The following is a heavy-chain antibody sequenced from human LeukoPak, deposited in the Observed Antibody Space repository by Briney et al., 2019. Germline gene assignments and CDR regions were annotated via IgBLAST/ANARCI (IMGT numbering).Heavy chain of an antibody. CDR1: GYTLTELS. D-gene: IGHD6-13*01. V-gene: IGHV1-24*01. CDR3: ATGYGLAAAGGY. CDR2: FDPEDGET. J-gene: IGHJ4*02. Sequence: GASVKVSCKVSGYTLTELSMHWVRQAPGKGLEWMGGFDPEDGETIYAQKFQGRVTMTGDTSTDTAYMELSSLRSEDTAVYYCATGYGLAAAGGYWGQGTLVTVSS.